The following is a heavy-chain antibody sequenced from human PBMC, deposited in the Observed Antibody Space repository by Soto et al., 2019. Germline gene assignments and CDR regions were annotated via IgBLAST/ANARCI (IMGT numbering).Heavy chain of an antibody. D-gene: IGHD3-22*01. J-gene: IGHJ4*02. CDR2: IYYAGST. CDR1: GGSINNYY. CDR3: ARLGGYYQALDS. Sequence: QVQLQESGPGLVKPSETLSLTCTVSGGSINNYYWSWIRQPPGKGLEFIGYIYYAGSTTYNPSLKSRVTISVDTSKHQCSLKLTSVTAADTAVYYCARLGGYYQALDSWGQGTLLTVSS. V-gene: IGHV4-59*08.